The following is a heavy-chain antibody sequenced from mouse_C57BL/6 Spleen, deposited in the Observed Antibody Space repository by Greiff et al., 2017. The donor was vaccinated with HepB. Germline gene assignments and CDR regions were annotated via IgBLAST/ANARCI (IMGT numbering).Heavy chain of an antibody. J-gene: IGHJ3*01. D-gene: IGHD2-14*01. Sequence: DVMLVESGGGLVKPGGSLKLSCAASGFTFSDYGMHWVRQAPEKGLEWVAYISSGSSTIYYADTVKGRFTISRDNAKNTLFLQMTSLRSEDTAMYYCARDTTGSRRFAYWGQGTLVTVSA. CDR1: GFTFSDYG. CDR2: ISSGSSTI. V-gene: IGHV5-17*01. CDR3: ARDTTGSRRFAY.